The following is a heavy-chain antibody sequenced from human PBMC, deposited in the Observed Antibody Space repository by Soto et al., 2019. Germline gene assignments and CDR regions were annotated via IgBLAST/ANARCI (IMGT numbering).Heavy chain of an antibody. CDR3: TSGPRPTSTGTGDF. CDR2: INDDGIST. J-gene: IGHJ4*02. Sequence: GGSLRLSCAASGLTFSIYWMHWVRQVPGKGPEWVSLINDDGISTNYADSVKGRFAISRDNDKNTLYLQMNALRVEDTGVYYYTSGPRPTSTGTGDFWGQGTMVTVSS. V-gene: IGHV3-74*01. D-gene: IGHD1-1*01. CDR1: GLTFSIYW.